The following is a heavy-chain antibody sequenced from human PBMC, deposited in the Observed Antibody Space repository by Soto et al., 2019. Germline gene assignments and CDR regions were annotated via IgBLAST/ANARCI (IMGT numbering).Heavy chain of an antibody. CDR1: GFTFSGYA. J-gene: IGHJ4*02. V-gene: IGHV3-23*01. CDR3: ARKLSSGWYYDY. D-gene: IGHD6-19*01. CDR2: ITGSGSGT. Sequence: PGGSLRLSCAPSGFTFSGYAMSWVRQAPGKGLEWVSGITGSGSGTYYADSVKGRFTSSRDNSKNTLYLQMNSLGAEDTAVYYCARKLSSGWYYDYWGRGTLVTVSS.